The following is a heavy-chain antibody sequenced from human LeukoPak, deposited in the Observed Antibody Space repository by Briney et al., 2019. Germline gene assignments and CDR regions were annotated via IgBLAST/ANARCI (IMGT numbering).Heavy chain of an antibody. J-gene: IGHJ4*02. V-gene: IGHV3-74*01. CDR2: INGEGLST. D-gene: IGHD5-18*01. Sequence: GGSLRLSCAASGITFSGHWMHWVRQAPGKGLVWVSRINGEGLSTSYADSVQGRFTISRDNAKNTLYLQMNSLRAEDTAVYYCARARGSSYGLFDYWGQGTLVTVSS. CDR1: GITFSGHW. CDR3: ARARGSSYGLFDY.